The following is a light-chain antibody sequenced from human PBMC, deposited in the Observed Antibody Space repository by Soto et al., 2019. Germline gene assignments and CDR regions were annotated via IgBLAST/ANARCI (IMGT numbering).Light chain of an antibody. CDR1: SSDVGGYNY. J-gene: IGLJ2*01. Sequence: QAVVTQPASVSGSPGQSITISCTGTSSDVGGYNYVSWYQLHPGKAPKLMIYEVANRPSGVSNRFSGSKSGNTASLTISGLQAEDEADYYCSSYASSSTLVFGGGTQLTVL. CDR3: SSYASSSTLV. CDR2: EVA. V-gene: IGLV2-14*01.